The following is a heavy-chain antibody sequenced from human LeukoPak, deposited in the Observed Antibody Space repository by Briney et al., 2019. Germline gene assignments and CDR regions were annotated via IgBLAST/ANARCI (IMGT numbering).Heavy chain of an antibody. CDR2: IIPIFGTA. CDR1: GGTFSSYA. CDR3: ARGPLEMATIGYFDY. Sequence: ASVKVSCKASGGTFSSYAISWVRQATGQGLEWMGGIIPIFGTANYAQKFQGRVTITTDESTSTAYMELSSLRSEDTAVYYCARGPLEMATIGYFDYWGQGTLVTVSS. J-gene: IGHJ4*02. V-gene: IGHV1-69*05. D-gene: IGHD5-24*01.